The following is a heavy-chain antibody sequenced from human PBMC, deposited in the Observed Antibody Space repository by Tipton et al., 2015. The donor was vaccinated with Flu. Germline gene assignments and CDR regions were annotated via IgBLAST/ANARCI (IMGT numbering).Heavy chain of an antibody. CDR1: GFTFSRSG. CDR3: AKDISVSGSDYLDS. D-gene: IGHD3-10*01. CDR2: IWFDGSNT. Sequence: SLRLSCAASGFTFSRSGMHWVRQAPGRGLEWVAVIWFDGSNTYYADSVKGRFTISRDNSKSTLYLQMSSLGADDTAVYYCAKDISVSGSDYLDSWGQGTLVTVSS. J-gene: IGHJ4*02. V-gene: IGHV3-33*06.